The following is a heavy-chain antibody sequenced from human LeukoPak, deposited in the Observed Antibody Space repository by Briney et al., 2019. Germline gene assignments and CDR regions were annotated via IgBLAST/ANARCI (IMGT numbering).Heavy chain of an antibody. D-gene: IGHD2-15*01. Sequence: GGSLRLSCAASGFTVSSYAMSWVRQAPGKGLEWVSAISGGGGTTYSADSVKGRSTISRDNAKTTLYLQMNSLRAEDTAVYYCAKEPGYWSGGSCYYFDYWGQGTLVTVSS. CDR1: GFTVSSYA. V-gene: IGHV3-23*01. CDR3: AKEPGYWSGGSCYYFDY. J-gene: IGHJ4*01. CDR2: ISGGGGTT.